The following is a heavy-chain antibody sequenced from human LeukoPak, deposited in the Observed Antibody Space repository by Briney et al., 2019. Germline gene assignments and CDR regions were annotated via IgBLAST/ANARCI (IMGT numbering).Heavy chain of an antibody. Sequence: VASVKVSCKASGYTFTGYYIHWVRQAPGQGLEWMGWINPNSGGTNYAQKFQGWVTMTRDTSISTAYMELSRLRSDDTAVYYCARSHHPGTYGSGSYFFYYWGQGTLVTVSS. V-gene: IGHV1-2*04. D-gene: IGHD3-10*01. CDR1: GYTFTGYY. J-gene: IGHJ4*02. CDR2: INPNSGGT. CDR3: ARSHHPGTYGSGSYFFYY.